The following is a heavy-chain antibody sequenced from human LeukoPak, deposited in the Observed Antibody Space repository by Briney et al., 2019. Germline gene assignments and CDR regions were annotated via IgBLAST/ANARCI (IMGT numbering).Heavy chain of an antibody. J-gene: IGHJ4*02. CDR2: INPNSGGT. CDR1: GYTFTGYY. V-gene: IGHV1-2*04. D-gene: IGHD3-3*01. Sequence: ASVKVSCKASGYTFTGYYMHWVRQAPGQGLEWMGWINPNSGGTNYAQKFQGWVTMTRDTSISTAYMELSRLRSDDTAVYYCARGAATYYDFWSGYSLSSDYWGQGTLVTVSS. CDR3: ARGAATYYDFWSGYSLSSDY.